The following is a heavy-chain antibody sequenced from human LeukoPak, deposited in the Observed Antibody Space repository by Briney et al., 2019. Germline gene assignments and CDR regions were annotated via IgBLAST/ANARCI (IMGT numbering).Heavy chain of an antibody. CDR1: GYTFTGYY. CDR2: INPNSGGT. D-gene: IGHD3-10*01. Sequence: ASVKVSCKASGYTFTGYYMHWVRQAPGQGLEWMGWINPNSGGTNYAQKFQGRVTMTRDTSISTAYMELSRPRSDDTAVYYCARDPWFGDEERFDPWGQGTLVTVSS. J-gene: IGHJ5*02. CDR3: ARDPWFGDEERFDP. V-gene: IGHV1-2*02.